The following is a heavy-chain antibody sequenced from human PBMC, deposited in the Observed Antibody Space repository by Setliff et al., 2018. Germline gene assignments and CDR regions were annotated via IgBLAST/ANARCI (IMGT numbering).Heavy chain of an antibody. CDR1: GGSISGASIRSYY. CDR3: AKGGTYRYFDF. V-gene: IGHV4-61*01. CDR2: VYYSGTT. J-gene: IGHJ4*02. Sequence: PSETLSLTCTVSGGSISGASIRSYYWSWIRQPPGKGLEFIGYVYYSGTTNYDPSLKSRVTISVDTSKNQFSLRMNSVTAADTAVYYCAKGGTYRYFDFWGPGTLVTVSS.